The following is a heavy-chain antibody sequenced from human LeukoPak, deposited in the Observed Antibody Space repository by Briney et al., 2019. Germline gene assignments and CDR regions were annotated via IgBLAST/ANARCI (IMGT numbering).Heavy chain of an antibody. D-gene: IGHD2-8*02. J-gene: IGHJ5*02. CDR3: ARVVEVSVSAWFDP. V-gene: IGHV4-59*01. CDR2: FYYSGST. Sequence: SETLSLTCTVSGGSISSYYWSWIRQPPGKGLEWIGYFYYSGSTNYNPSLKSRVTISVDTSKNQFSLKLSSVTAADTAVYYCARVVEVSVSAWFDPWGQGTLVTVSS. CDR1: GGSISSYY.